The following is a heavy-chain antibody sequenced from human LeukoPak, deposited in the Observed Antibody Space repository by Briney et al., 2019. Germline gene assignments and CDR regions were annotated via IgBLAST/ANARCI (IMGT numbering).Heavy chain of an antibody. D-gene: IGHD5-18*01. V-gene: IGHV3-11*04. CDR3: AKDHSSNWFDP. CDR2: ISSSGSTI. CDR1: GFTFSDYY. Sequence: PGGSLRLSCAASGFTFSDYYMSWIRQAPGKGLEWVSYISSSGSTIYYADFVKGRFTISRDNSKNTLYLQMNSLRPEDTAVYYCAKDHSSNWFDPWGQGTLVTVSS. J-gene: IGHJ5*02.